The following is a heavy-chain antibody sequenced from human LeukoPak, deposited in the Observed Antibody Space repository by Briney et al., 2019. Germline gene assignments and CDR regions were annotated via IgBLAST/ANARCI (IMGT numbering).Heavy chain of an antibody. D-gene: IGHD3-16*02. CDR3: PLTTFGGVIGRMDV. CDR2: IYTSGST. Sequence: SETLSLTCTASGGSISSYYWSWIRQPAGKGLEWIGRIYTSGSTNYNPSLKSRVTMSVDTSKNQFSLKLSSVTAADTAVYYCPLTTFGGVIGRMDVWGKGTTVTVSS. V-gene: IGHV4-4*07. CDR1: GGSISSYY. J-gene: IGHJ6*03.